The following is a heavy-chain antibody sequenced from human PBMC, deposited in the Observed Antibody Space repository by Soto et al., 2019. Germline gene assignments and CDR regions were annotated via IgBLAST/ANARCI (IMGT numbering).Heavy chain of an antibody. CDR2: INHSGST. CDR1: GGSFSGYY. J-gene: IGHJ4*02. Sequence: SETLSLTCAVYGGSFSGYYWSWIRQPPGKGLEWIGEINHSGSTNYNPSLKSRVTISVDMSKNQFSLKLSSVTAADTAVYYCARGLSTMVRGAPRYFDYWGQGTLVTVSS. V-gene: IGHV4-34*01. D-gene: IGHD3-10*01. CDR3: ARGLSTMVRGAPRYFDY.